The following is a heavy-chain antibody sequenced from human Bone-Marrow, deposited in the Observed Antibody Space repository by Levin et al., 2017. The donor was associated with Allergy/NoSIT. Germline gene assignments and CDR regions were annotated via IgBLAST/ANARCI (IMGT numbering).Heavy chain of an antibody. CDR2: ISYDGSNK. Sequence: PGGSLRLSCAASGFTFSSYAMHWVRQAPGKGLEWVAVISYDGSNKYYADSVKGRFTISRDNSKNTLYLQMNSLRAEDTAVYYCARGKQWLVRNYFDYWGQGTLVTVSS. CDR1: GFTFSSYA. CDR3: ARGKQWLVRNYFDY. V-gene: IGHV3-30-3*01. J-gene: IGHJ4*02. D-gene: IGHD6-19*01.